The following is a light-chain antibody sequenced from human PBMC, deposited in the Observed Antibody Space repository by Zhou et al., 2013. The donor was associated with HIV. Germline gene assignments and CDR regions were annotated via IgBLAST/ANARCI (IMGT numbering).Light chain of an antibody. V-gene: IGKV3-20*01. CDR2: GAS. CDR1: QSVSSNY. CDR3: QQYGSSFT. Sequence: EIVLTQSPATLSLSPGERATLSCRASQSVSSNYLAWYQQKPGQAPRLLIYGASSRATGIPDRFSGSGSGTDFTLTISRLEPEDFAVYYCQQYGSSFTFGPGTKLDLK. J-gene: IGKJ3*01.